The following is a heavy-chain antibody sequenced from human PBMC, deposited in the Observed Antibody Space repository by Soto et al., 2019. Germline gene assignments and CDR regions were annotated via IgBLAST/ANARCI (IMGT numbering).Heavy chain of an antibody. J-gene: IGHJ5*02. CDR1: GGSISSYY. CDR3: ARGRQQQLVGRNNNWFDP. Sequence: SETLSLTCTFSGGSISSYYWSWIRQPPGKGLEWIGYIYYSGSTNYNPSLESRVTISVDTSKNQFSLKLSSVTAADTAVYCCARGRQQQLVGRNNNWFDPWGQGTLVTV. V-gene: IGHV4-59*01. CDR2: IYYSGST. D-gene: IGHD6-13*01.